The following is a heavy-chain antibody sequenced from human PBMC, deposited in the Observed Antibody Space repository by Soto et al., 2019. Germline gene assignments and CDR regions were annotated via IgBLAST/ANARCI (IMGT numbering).Heavy chain of an antibody. J-gene: IGHJ3*02. CDR1: GFTFSSYA. CDR3: ARDGQRLGYCSGGSCYPQDDAFDI. V-gene: IGHV3-48*01. CDR2: ISSSSSTI. Sequence: PAGSLRLSCAASGFTFSSYAMSWVRQAPGKGLEWVSAISSSSSTIYYADSVKGRFAISRDNAKNSLYLQMNSLRAEDTAVYYCARDGQRLGYCSGGSCYPQDDAFDIWGQGTMVTVSS. D-gene: IGHD2-15*01.